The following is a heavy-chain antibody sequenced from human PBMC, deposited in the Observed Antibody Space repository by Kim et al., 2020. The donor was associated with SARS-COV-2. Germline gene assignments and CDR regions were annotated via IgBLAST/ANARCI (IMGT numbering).Heavy chain of an antibody. D-gene: IGHD6-13*01. J-gene: IGHJ5*01. Sequence: GGSLRLSCTASEFSFSTTGMHWVRQAPGKGLEWLTMMSHDGSVEYYADSVKGRFTISRDTSMDTLYLQMNSLGVEDTAVYYCAKDWGSSGWYNWFDSWGQGTLVTVSS. CDR2: MSHDGSVE. CDR3: AKDWGSSGWYNWFDS. CDR1: EFSFSTTG. V-gene: IGHV3-30*18.